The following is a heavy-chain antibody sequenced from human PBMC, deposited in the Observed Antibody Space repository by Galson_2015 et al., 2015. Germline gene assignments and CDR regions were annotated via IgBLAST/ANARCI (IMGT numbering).Heavy chain of an antibody. D-gene: IGHD5-12*01. V-gene: IGHV3-30-3*01. CDR2: ISYDGSNK. J-gene: IGHJ4*02. CDR3: AREPGGATYLDY. CDR1: GFTFSSYA. Sequence: SLRLSCAASGFTFSSYAMHWVRQAPGKGLEWVAVISYDGSNKYYADSVKGRFTISRDNSKNTLCLQMNSLRAEDTAVYCCAREPGGATYLDYWGQGTLVTVSS.